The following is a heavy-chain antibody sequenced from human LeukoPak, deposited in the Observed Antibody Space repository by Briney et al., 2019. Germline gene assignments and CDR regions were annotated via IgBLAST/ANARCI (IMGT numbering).Heavy chain of an antibody. V-gene: IGHV3-23*01. J-gene: IGHJ3*02. D-gene: IGHD4-11*01. CDR2: ISGSGTNT. CDR3: AYRDAFDI. CDR1: GFTFDDYA. Sequence: PGGSLRLSCAASGFTFDDYAMHWVRQAPGKGLEWVSGISGSGTNTYYADSVKGRFTISRDNSNNTLYLQMNSLRAEDTAVYFCAYRDAFDIWGLGTMVTVSS.